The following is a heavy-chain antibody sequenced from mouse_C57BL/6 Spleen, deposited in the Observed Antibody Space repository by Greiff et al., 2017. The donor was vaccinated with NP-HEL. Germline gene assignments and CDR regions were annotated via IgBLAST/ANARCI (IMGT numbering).Heavy chain of an antibody. V-gene: IGHV5-6*01. Sequence: EVKLMESGGDLVKPGGSLKLSCAASGFTFSSYGMSWVRQTPDKRLEWVATISSGGSYTYYPDSVKGRFTISRDNAKNTLYLQMSSLKSEDTAMYYCARHETGTKGHFDYWGQGTTLTVSS. J-gene: IGHJ2*01. CDR3: ARHETGTKGHFDY. CDR2: ISSGGSYT. CDR1: GFTFSSYG. D-gene: IGHD4-1*01.